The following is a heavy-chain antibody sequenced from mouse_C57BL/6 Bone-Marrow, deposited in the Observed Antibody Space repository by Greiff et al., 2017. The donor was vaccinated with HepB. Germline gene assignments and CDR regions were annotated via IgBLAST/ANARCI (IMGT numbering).Heavy chain of an antibody. Sequence: QVQLQQSGTVLARPGASVKMSCKASGYTFTDYYINWVKQRPGQGLEWIGKIGPGSGSTYYNEKFKGKATLTADKSSSTAYMQLSSLTSEDSAVYFCARGLLRFYAMDYWGQGTSVTVSS. CDR3: ARGLLRFYAMDY. CDR1: GYTFTDYY. J-gene: IGHJ4*01. V-gene: IGHV1-77*01. CDR2: IGPGSGST. D-gene: IGHD1-1*01.